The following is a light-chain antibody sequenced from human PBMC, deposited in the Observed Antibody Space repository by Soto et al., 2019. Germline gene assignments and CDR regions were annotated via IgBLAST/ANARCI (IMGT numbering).Light chain of an antibody. CDR1: QSVSSN. J-gene: IGKJ1*01. CDR2: GAS. V-gene: IGKV3-15*01. Sequence: EIVMTQSPATLSVSPVERATLSCMASQSVSSNLAWYQQKPGQAPRLLIYGASTRATGIPARFSGSGSGTDFTLTISSLQSEDFAVYYCQQYDKWPTWTFGQGTKVDIK. CDR3: QQYDKWPTWT.